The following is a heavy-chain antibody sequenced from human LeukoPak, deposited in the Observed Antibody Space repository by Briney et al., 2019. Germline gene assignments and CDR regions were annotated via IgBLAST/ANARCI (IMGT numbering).Heavy chain of an antibody. Sequence: PGGPLRLSCAASELAFSTYNMNWVRQAPGKGLEWVSYISTGSSTTYYADSVKGRFTISRDNVENSLYLQMNSLRDEDTAVYYCARVAAGYSVNFFDYWGQGTLVTVSS. D-gene: IGHD4-23*01. CDR1: ELAFSTYN. J-gene: IGHJ4*02. CDR2: ISTGSSTT. CDR3: ARVAAGYSVNFFDY. V-gene: IGHV3-48*02.